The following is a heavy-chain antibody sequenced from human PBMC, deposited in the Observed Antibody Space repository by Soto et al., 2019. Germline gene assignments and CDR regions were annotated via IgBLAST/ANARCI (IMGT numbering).Heavy chain of an antibody. CDR2: FDPEDGET. CDR3: ATLDSSGYGYAFDI. D-gene: IGHD3-22*01. J-gene: IGHJ3*02. Sequence: ASVKVSCKVSGYTLTELSMHWVRQAPGKGLEWMGGFDPEDGETIYAQKFQGRVTMTEDTSTDTAYMELSSLRSEDTAVYYRATLDSSGYGYAFDIWGQGTMVTVSS. CDR1: GYTLTELS. V-gene: IGHV1-24*01.